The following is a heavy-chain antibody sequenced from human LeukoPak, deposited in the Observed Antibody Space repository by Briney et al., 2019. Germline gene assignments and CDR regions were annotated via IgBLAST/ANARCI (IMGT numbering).Heavy chain of an antibody. CDR2: VNPNNGDT. CDR3: ARDLADDFDSSAINWFDP. D-gene: IGHD3-22*01. V-gene: IGHV1-2*02. Sequence: GSVKVSCKASGYPFNGYYLHWVRQAPGQGLEWMGWVNPNNGDTNYAEKFEARVTMTRDTSINTAYMELTSLRSDDTAVYCCARDLADDFDSSAINWFDPWGPGTLVTVSS. J-gene: IGHJ5*02. CDR1: GYPFNGYY.